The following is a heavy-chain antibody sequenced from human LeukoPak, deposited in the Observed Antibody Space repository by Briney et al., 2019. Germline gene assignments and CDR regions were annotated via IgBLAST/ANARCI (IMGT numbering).Heavy chain of an antibody. CDR2: INRDGSGK. D-gene: IGHD1-26*01. V-gene: IGHV3-7*03. J-gene: IGHJ4*02. CDR1: GLTFINYW. CDR3: ARVEYSGNGNLY. Sequence: GGSLRLSYAGSGLTFINYWMTWVRQVPGKGLEWVANINRDGSGKYYLPSVRGRFTISKDGAKDSLYLQMDSLRPEDTAIYYCARVEYSGNGNLYWGQGTLVTVSS.